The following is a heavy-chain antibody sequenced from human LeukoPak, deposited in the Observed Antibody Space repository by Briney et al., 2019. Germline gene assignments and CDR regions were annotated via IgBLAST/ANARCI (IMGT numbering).Heavy chain of an antibody. CDR2: IYPGDFAT. V-gene: IGHV5-51*01. CDR3: VRHGSCSGGSCSYLGVY. Sequence: GEPLKISCQGLGYSFSMYWIGWVRHMPGKGLEWMGIIYPGDFATRYSPPFQGHVTISADESTSIAYLQWSSLKASDSAMYYCVRHGSCSGGSCSYLGVYWGQGTLVTVSS. CDR1: GYSFSMYW. J-gene: IGHJ4*02. D-gene: IGHD2-15*01.